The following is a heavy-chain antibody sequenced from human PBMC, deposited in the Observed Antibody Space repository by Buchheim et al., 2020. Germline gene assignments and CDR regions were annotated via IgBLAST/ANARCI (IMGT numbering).Heavy chain of an antibody. CDR2: IIPIFGTA. CDR1: GGTFSSYA. J-gene: IGHJ2*01. CDR3: ARDLRILDDRSGYYGNWYFDL. Sequence: QVQLVQSGAEVKKPGSSVKVSCKASGGTFSSYAISWVRQAPGQGLEWMGGIIPIFGTANYAQKFQGRVTITADESTSTAYMELSSLRSEDTAVYYCARDLRILDDRSGYYGNWYFDLWGRGTL. D-gene: IGHD3-22*01. V-gene: IGHV1-69*01.